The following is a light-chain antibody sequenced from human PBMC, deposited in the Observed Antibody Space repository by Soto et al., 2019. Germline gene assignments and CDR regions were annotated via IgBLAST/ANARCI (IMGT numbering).Light chain of an antibody. J-gene: IGKJ1*01. CDR3: QQYDNLPWT. CDR2: DAS. V-gene: IGKV1-33*01. Sequence: DIQMTQSLSSLSASVGDRVTITCQASQDISNYLNWYQQKPGKAPKLLIYDASNLETGGPSRFSGSGSGTDFTFTISSLQPEDIATYYCQQYDNLPWTFGQGTKVDIK. CDR1: QDISNY.